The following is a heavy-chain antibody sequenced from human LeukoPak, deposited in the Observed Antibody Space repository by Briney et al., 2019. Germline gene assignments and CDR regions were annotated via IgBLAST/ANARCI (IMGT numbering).Heavy chain of an antibody. V-gene: IGHV1-69*05. CDR2: IIPIFGTA. J-gene: IGHJ4*02. D-gene: IGHD5-24*01. CDR1: GGTFSSYA. CDR3: AKDRRDGYLAH. Sequence: ASVKDSCKASGGTFSSYAISWVRQAPGQGLEWMGGIIPIFGTANYAQKFRGRVTITTDESTSTAYMELSSLRSEDTAVYYCAKDRRDGYLAHWGQGTLVTVSS.